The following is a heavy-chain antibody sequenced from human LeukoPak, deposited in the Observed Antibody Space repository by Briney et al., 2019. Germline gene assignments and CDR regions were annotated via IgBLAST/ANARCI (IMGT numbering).Heavy chain of an antibody. J-gene: IGHJ6*03. V-gene: IGHV4-59*01. Sequence: PSETLSLTCTVSGGSISSYYWSWLRRPPGKGLEWIGYIYYSGSTNYNPSLKSRVTISVDTSKNQFSLKLSSVTAADTAVYYCARASNYDFWSGYSSYNYYYYMDVWGKGTTVTVSS. CDR3: ARASNYDFWSGYSSYNYYYYMDV. D-gene: IGHD3-3*01. CDR2: IYYSGST. CDR1: GGSISSYY.